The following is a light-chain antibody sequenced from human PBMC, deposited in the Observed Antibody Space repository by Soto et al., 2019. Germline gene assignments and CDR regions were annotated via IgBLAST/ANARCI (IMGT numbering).Light chain of an antibody. V-gene: IGLV2-14*01. J-gene: IGLJ1*01. Sequence: QSVLNQPASVSRSPGQSIPISCTGTSSDVGGYDYVSWYQQQPDKAPKLMIYEVTKRLSGVSNRFSGSKSGNTASLTISGLQAEDEADYYCSSHTSGSTRVFGTGTKVTVL. CDR3: SSHTSGSTRV. CDR2: EVT. CDR1: SSDVGGYDY.